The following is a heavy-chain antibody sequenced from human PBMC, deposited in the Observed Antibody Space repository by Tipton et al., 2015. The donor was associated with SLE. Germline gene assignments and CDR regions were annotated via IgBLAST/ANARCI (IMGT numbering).Heavy chain of an antibody. J-gene: IGHJ5*02. CDR1: GGTFSSYA. CDR2: ISAYNGNT. D-gene: IGHD1-26*01. Sequence: QSGAEVKKPGSSVKVSCKASGGTFSSYAISWVRQAPGQGLEWMGWISAYNGNTNYAQKLQGRVTMTTDTSTSTAYMELRSLRSDDTAVYYCARDKWYSGTKGYWFDPWGQGTLVTVSS. V-gene: IGHV1-18*01. CDR3: ARDKWYSGTKGYWFDP.